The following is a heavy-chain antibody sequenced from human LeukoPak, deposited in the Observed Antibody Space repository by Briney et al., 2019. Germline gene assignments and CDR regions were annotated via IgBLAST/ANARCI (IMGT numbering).Heavy chain of an antibody. J-gene: IGHJ4*02. D-gene: IGHD1-7*01. CDR3: AKEQRDWNYGVFDY. CDR2: IYSDNT. Sequence: GGSLRLSCTVSGFTVSSNSMSWVHQAPGKGLEWVSFIYSDNTHYSDSAKGRFTISRDNSKNTLYLQMNSLRAEDTAVYYCAKEQRDWNYGVFDYWGQGTLVTVSS. V-gene: IGHV3-53*01. CDR1: GFTVSSNS.